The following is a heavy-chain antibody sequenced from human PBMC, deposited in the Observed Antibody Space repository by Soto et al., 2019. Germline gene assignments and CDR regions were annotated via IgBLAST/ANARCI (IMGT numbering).Heavy chain of an antibody. V-gene: IGHV3-23*01. J-gene: IGHJ4*02. D-gene: IGHD3-3*01. CDR3: AKSPPAYYDFWSGYGPFDY. Sequence: GGSLRLSCAASGFTFSSYAMSWVRQAPGKGLEWVSAISGSGGSTYYADSVKGRFTISRDNSKNTLYLQMNGLRAEDTAVYYCAKSPPAYYDFWSGYGPFDYWGQGTLVTVSS. CDR1: GFTFSSYA. CDR2: ISGSGGST.